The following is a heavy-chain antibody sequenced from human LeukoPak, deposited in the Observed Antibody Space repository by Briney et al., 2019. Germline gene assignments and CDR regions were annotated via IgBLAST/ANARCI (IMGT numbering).Heavy chain of an antibody. J-gene: IGHJ5*02. CDR2: IWYDGSNK. D-gene: IGHD4-17*01. V-gene: IGHV3-33*08. Sequence: GGSLRLSCAASGFTFSSYSMNWVRQAPGKGLEWVAVIWYDGSNKYYADSVKGRFTISRDNSKNTLYLQMNSLRAEDTAVYYCARDYAYDYGDYVGGFWFDPWGQGTLVTVSS. CDR3: ARDYAYDYGDYVGGFWFDP. CDR1: GFTFSSYS.